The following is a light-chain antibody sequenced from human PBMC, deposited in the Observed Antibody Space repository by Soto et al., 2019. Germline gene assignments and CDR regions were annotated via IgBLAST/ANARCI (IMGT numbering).Light chain of an antibody. V-gene: IGKV1-8*01. CDR2: AAS. CDR1: QGISSY. Sequence: IRVTQAPSSLSASPGDRVTITCRASQGISSYLAWYQQKPGKAPKLLIYAASTLQSGVPSRFSGSGSGTDFTLTISSLQPEDFATYYCQQSYSTPVTFGQRTRLEIK. J-gene: IGKJ5*01. CDR3: QQSYSTPVT.